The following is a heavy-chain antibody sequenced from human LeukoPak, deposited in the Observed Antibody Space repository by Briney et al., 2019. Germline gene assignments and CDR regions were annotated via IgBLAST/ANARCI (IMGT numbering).Heavy chain of an antibody. CDR1: GYTFTSYY. J-gene: IGHJ4*02. V-gene: IGHV1-46*01. CDR3: ARSPYYYDSSGYLLFDY. D-gene: IGHD3-22*01. Sequence: ASVKVSCKASGYTFTSYYMHWVRQAPGQGLEWMGIIYPSGGSTSYAQKFQGRVTMTRDTSTSTVYMELSSLRSEDTAVYYCARSPYYYDSSGYLLFDYWGQGTLVTVSS. CDR2: IYPSGGST.